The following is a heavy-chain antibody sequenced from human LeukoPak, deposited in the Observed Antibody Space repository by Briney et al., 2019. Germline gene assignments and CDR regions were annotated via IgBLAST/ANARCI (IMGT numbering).Heavy chain of an antibody. J-gene: IGHJ4*02. CDR3: ARGDSSGWLPAY. CDR2: IKQDGSEK. Sequence: GGSLRLSCAASGFTFSSYWMTWVRQAPGKGLEWVANIKQDGSEKNYVDSVKGRFTISRDNAKNSLYLQMNSLRAEDTAVYYCARGDSSGWLPAYWGRGTLVTVSS. D-gene: IGHD6-19*01. V-gene: IGHV3-7*04. CDR1: GFTFSSYW.